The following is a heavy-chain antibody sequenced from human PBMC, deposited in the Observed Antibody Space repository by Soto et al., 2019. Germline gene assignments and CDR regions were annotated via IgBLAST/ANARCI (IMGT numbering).Heavy chain of an antibody. CDR1: GFTFSSYA. D-gene: IGHD3-22*01. CDR2: ISGSGGST. Sequence: GGSLRLSCAASGFTFSSYAMSWVRQAPGRGLEWVSAISGSGGSTYYADSVKGRFTISRDNSKNTLYLQMNSLRAEDTAVYYCAKRRMGSMIVEYWGQGTLVTVSS. CDR3: AKRRMGSMIVEY. J-gene: IGHJ4*02. V-gene: IGHV3-23*01.